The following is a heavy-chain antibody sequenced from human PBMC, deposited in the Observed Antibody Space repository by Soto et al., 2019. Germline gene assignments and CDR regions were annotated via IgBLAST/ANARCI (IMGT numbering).Heavy chain of an antibody. CDR3: ARKYYDFWSGYYTGYYYGMDV. J-gene: IGHJ6*02. Sequence: QVQLVESGGGVVRPGRSLRLSCAASGFTFSSYGMHWVRQAPGKGLEWVAVIWYDGSNKYYADSVKGRFTISRDNSKNTLYLQMNSLRAEDTAVYYCARKYYDFWSGYYTGYYYGMDVWGQGTTVTVSS. V-gene: IGHV3-33*01. CDR2: IWYDGSNK. CDR1: GFTFSSYG. D-gene: IGHD3-3*01.